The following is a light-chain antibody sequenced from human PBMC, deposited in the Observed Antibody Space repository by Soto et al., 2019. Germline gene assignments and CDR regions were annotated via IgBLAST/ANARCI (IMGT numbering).Light chain of an antibody. CDR3: SSYTGSSTLV. CDR1: SSDVGTYTY. Sequence: QSALTQPASVSGSPGQSITISCTGTSSDVGTYTYVSWYQQHPGKAPKLMIYEVSDRPSGVSNRFSGSKSGNTASLTISRLQAEDEADYYCSSYTGSSTLVFGGGTKLTVL. V-gene: IGLV2-14*03. CDR2: EVS. J-gene: IGLJ2*01.